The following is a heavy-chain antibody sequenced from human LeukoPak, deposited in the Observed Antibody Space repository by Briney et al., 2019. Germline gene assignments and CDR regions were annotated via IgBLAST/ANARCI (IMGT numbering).Heavy chain of an antibody. CDR2: INHSGST. V-gene: IGHV4-34*01. D-gene: IGHD3-16*02. J-gene: IGHJ4*02. Sequence: SETLSLTCAVYGGSFSGYYWSWIRQPPGKGLEWIGEINHSGSTNYNPSLKSRVTISVDTSKNQFSPKLSSVTAADTAVYYCARAAYYDYVWGSYRYTREPYYFDYWGQGTLVTVSS. CDR3: ARAAYYDYVWGSYRYTREPYYFDY. CDR1: GGSFSGYY.